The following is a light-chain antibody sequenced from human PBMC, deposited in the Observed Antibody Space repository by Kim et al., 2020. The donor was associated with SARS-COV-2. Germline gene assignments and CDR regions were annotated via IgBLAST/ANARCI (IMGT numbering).Light chain of an antibody. Sequence: EILLTQSPATVSASLGSRVILSCRASQSVGTHLAWYQQRPGQTPRLLIYSAATRATGIPARFSGSGSGAEFTLTISSLQSEDYAVYYCQQCQTAITFGRGTRLEIK. V-gene: IGKV3D-15*01. J-gene: IGKJ5*01. CDR3: QQCQTAIT. CDR1: QSVGTH. CDR2: SAA.